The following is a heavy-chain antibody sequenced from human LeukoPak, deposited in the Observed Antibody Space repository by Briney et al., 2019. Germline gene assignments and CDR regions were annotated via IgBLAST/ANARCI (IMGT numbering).Heavy chain of an antibody. D-gene: IGHD3-22*01. CDR2: VYYNGKT. CDR3: ARVVLYYYDSSGYLDY. J-gene: IGHJ4*02. V-gene: IGHV4-34*01. CDR1: GGSFSGYY. Sequence: PSETLSLTCAVYGGSFSGYYWSWIRQPPGKGLEWIGSVYYNGKTYYNPSLKSRVTISVDTSKNQFSLKLSSVTAADTAVYYCARVVLYYYDSSGYLDYWGQGTLVTVSS.